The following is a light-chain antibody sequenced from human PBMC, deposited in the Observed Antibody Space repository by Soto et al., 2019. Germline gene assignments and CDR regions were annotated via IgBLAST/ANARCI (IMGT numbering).Light chain of an antibody. CDR1: SGSVSTSNY. CDR2: NTN. Sequence: QTVVNQEPSFSVSPGGTVTLTCALSSGSVSTSNYPSWYQQPPGQAPRTLIYNTNARSSGVPDRFSGSILGNKAALTITGAQADDESDYYCVLYMDSGMWVFCGGTKLTVL. CDR3: VLYMDSGMWV. V-gene: IGLV8-61*01. J-gene: IGLJ3*02.